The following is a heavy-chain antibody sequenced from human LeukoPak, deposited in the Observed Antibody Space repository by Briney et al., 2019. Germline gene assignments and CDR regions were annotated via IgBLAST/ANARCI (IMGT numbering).Heavy chain of an antibody. V-gene: IGHV1-69*13. CDR2: IIPIFGTA. Sequence: SVKVSCKASGGTFSSYAISWVRQAPGQGLEWMGGIIPIFGTANYAQKFQGRVTITADESTSTAYMELSSLRSEDTAVYYCARALRYYSDSSGYAFDYWGQGTLVTVSS. D-gene: IGHD3-22*01. CDR3: ARALRYYSDSSGYAFDY. CDR1: GGTFSSYA. J-gene: IGHJ4*02.